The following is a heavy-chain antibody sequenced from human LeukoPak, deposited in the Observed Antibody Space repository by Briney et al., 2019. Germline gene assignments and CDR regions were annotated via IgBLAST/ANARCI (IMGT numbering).Heavy chain of an antibody. D-gene: IGHD6-13*01. CDR2: IRGSGIST. CDR3: AKEGYSSSWVHNVDH. CDR1: GFTFKSYD. V-gene: IGHV3-23*01. Sequence: GGSLRLSCAASGFTFKSYDMSWVRQVPGKGLEWVSGIRGSGISTYYADSVKGRFTISRDNSKNMLYLLMNSLRAEDTAVYYCAKEGYSSSWVHNVDHWGQGTLVTVSS. J-gene: IGHJ4*02.